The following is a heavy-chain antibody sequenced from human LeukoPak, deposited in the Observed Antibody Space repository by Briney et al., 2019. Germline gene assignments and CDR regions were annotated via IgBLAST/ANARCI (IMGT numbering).Heavy chain of an antibody. J-gene: IGHJ4*02. V-gene: IGHV4-31*03. CDR3: ARGISSGWLVSIDY. D-gene: IGHD6-19*01. CDR2: IYYSGST. CDR1: GGSISSGGYY. Sequence: PSETLSLTCTVSGGSISSGGYYWSWIRQHPGKGLEWIGYIYYSGSTYFNPSLKSRVTISVDTSKNQFSLKLSSVTAADTAVYYCARGISSGWLVSIDYWGQGTLVTVSS.